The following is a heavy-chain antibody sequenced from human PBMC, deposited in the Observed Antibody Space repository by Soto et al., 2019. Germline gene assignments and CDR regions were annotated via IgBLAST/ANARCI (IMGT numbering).Heavy chain of an antibody. J-gene: IGHJ6*02. CDR2: ISSSGYI. CDR3: ARDCSGGSCYPGMDV. V-gene: IGHV3-21*01. D-gene: IGHD2-15*01. Sequence: GGSLRLSCAASGFNFNSYTINWVRQAPGKRLEWLSSISSSGYIFSTDSVRGRFTISRDNAKNSVYLQINSLRAEDTAVYFCARDCSGGSCYPGMDVWGHGTTVTTSS. CDR1: GFNFNSYT.